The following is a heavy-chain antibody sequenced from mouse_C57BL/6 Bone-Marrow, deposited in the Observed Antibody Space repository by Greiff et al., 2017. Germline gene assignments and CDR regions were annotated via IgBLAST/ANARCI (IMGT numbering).Heavy chain of an antibody. CDR1: GFSINSDCY. CDR2: TFYSGIT. Sequence: EVHLVESGPSLVRPSQTLSLTCTVTGFSINSDCYWIWIRQFPGNKLEYIGYTFYSGITYYNPSLESRTYITRDTSKNQFSLKLSSVTTEDTASYFCARDYYGSTRDLDVWGTGTTVTVSS. J-gene: IGHJ1*03. V-gene: IGHV3-3*01. CDR3: ARDYYGSTRDLDV. D-gene: IGHD1-1*01.